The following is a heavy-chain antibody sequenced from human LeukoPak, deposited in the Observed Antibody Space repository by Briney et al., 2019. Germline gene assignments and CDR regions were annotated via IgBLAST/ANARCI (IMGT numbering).Heavy chain of an antibody. V-gene: IGHV3-53*01. CDR2: IHSGGST. CDR1: GGSISGSSYY. CDR3: AKGLGATDY. J-gene: IGHJ4*02. Sequence: ETLSLTCTVSGGSISGSSYYWGWVRQAPGKGLEWVSVIHSGGSTYYADAVKGRLTISRDNSKNTVYLQMNSLRAEDTGMYYCAKGLGATDYWGQGTLVTVSS. D-gene: IGHD1-26*01.